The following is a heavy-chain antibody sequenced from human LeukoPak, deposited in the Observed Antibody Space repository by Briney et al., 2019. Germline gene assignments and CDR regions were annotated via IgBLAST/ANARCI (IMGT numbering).Heavy chain of an antibody. V-gene: IGHV1-69*05. J-gene: IGHJ4*02. D-gene: IGHD6-13*01. Sequence: SVKVSCKASGGTFSSYAISWVRQAPGQGLEWMGGIIPIFGTANYAQKFQGRVTITTDESTSTAYMELSSLRSEDTAVYYCARGGRIAAARLYVERYYFDYWGQGTLVTVSS. CDR1: GGTFSSYA. CDR3: ARGGRIAAARLYVERYYFDY. CDR2: IIPIFGTA.